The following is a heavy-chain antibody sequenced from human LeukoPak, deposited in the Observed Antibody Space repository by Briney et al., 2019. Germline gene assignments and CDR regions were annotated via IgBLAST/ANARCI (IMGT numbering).Heavy chain of an antibody. D-gene: IGHD4-17*01. CDR1: GFSFSNYW. CDR3: ARGRVTAVTRLASFDI. CDR2: INQDGSEK. J-gene: IGHJ3*02. V-gene: IGHV3-7*04. Sequence: GGSLRLSCGASGFSFSNYWMNWVRQAPGKGLEWVANINQDGSEKYYVDSVKGRFTISRDNAKNSVYLQMGSLRAEDTAVYYCARGRVTAVTRLASFDIWGQGTMVTVSS.